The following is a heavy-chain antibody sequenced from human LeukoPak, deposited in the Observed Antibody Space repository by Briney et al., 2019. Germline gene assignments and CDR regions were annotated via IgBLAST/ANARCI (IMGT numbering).Heavy chain of an antibody. J-gene: IGHJ6*02. CDR3: ARGERYYDSSGYYPLPYYYYGMDV. Sequence: ASVKVSCKASGGTFSSYAISWVRQAPGQGLEWMGRIIPILGIANYAQKFQGRVTITADKSTSTAYMELSSLRSEDTAVYYCARGERYYDSSGYYPLPYYYYGMDVWGQGTTVTVSS. CDR1: GGTFSSYA. V-gene: IGHV1-69*04. D-gene: IGHD3-22*01. CDR2: IIPILGIA.